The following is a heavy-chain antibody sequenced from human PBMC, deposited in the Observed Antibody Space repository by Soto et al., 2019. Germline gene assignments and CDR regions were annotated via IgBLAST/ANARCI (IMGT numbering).Heavy chain of an antibody. CDR1: GFTFSSDS. CDR2: SGSSGTSI. J-gene: IGHJ4*02. Sequence: PGGSLRLSWAASGFTFSSDSMNWGRQAPGKGLGRVSYSGSSGTSIYYSDPVKGRLTISRDNAKNSLYLQMNSLRDEDTAVYYCARDVLEVAGTFWGPGTLVTVSS. D-gene: IGHD6-19*01. V-gene: IGHV3-48*02. CDR3: ARDVLEVAGTF.